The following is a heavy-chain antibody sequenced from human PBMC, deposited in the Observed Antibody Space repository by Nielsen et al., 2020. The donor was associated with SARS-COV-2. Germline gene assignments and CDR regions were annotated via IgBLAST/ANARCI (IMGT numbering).Heavy chain of an antibody. CDR2: IYYSGST. D-gene: IGHD2-2*01. J-gene: IGHJ4*02. Sequence: SETLSLTCSVSGGSISDGDYYWNWIRQPPGKGLEWIGYIYYSGSTYYNPSLKSRVTISVDTSKNQFSLKLSSVTAADTAVYYCARNQLLDDKFDYWGQGTLVTVSS. V-gene: IGHV4-31*02. CDR1: GGSISDGDYY. CDR3: ARNQLLDDKFDY.